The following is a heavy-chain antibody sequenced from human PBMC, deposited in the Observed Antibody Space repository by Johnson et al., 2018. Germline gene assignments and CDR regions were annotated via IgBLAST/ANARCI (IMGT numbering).Heavy chain of an antibody. CDR3: ARLLGAFDI. D-gene: IGHD6-25*01. CDR2: IWYDGSNK. Sequence: QEQLVQSGGGVVQPGRSLRLSCAASGFTFSSYGMHWVRQAPGKGLEWVAIIWYDGSNKYYADSVKGRFTISRDNSKNTLYLQMNSLRAEDTAVYYCARLLGAFDIWGQGTMVTVSS. V-gene: IGHV3-33*01. CDR1: GFTFSSYG. J-gene: IGHJ3*02.